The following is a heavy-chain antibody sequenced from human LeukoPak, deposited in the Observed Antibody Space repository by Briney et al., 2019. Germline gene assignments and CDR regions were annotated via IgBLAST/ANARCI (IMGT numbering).Heavy chain of an antibody. CDR3: ARIRYGDYDS. CDR1: GGSISSYY. D-gene: IGHD4-17*01. J-gene: IGHJ5*02. Sequence: PSETLSLTCTVSGGSISSYYWSWIRQPPGKGLEWIGYIYYSGSTNYNPSLKSRLTISVDTSKNQFSLKLSSVTAADTAVYYCARIRYGDYDSWGQGTLVTVSS. V-gene: IGHV4-59*01. CDR2: IYYSGST.